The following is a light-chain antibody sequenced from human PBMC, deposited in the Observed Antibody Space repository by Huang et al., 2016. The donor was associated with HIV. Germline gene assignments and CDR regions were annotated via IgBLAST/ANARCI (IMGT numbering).Light chain of an antibody. V-gene: IGKV1D-13*01. CDR2: DAA. CDR1: QGISRA. J-gene: IGKJ5*01. Sequence: AIQLTQSPSSLSASVGDRVTITCRASQGISRALAWYQPKPGKPPKLLIYDAASLESGVPSSFSGSGSGTDFTLTISSLQPEDFATYYCQQFNNYLTFGQGTRLEIK. CDR3: QQFNNYLT.